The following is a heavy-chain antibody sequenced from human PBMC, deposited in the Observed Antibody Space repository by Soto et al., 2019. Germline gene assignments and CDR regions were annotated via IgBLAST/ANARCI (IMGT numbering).Heavy chain of an antibody. CDR2: ISSSSSTI. D-gene: IGHD2-15*01. Sequence: GGSLRLSCAASGFTFSSYSMNWVRQAPGKGLEWVSYISSSSSTIYYADSVKGRFTISRDNAKNSLYLQMNSLRDEDTAVYYCARDRRSAIAVSTDHDYWGQGTLVTVSS. V-gene: IGHV3-48*02. CDR1: GFTFSSYS. J-gene: IGHJ4*02. CDR3: ARDRRSAIAVSTDHDY.